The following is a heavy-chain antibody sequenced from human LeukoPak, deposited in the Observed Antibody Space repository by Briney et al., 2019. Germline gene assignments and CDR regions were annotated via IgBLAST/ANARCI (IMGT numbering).Heavy chain of an antibody. Sequence: PGGSLRLSCAASGFSFSSYTMNWVRQAPGKGLEWVSGISWNSGSIGYADSVKGRFTISRDNAKNSLYLQMNSLRAEDTALYYCAKSAVGGYSGYGPSFDYWGQGTLVTVSS. CDR2: ISWNSGSI. J-gene: IGHJ4*02. CDR1: GFSFSSYT. V-gene: IGHV3-9*01. D-gene: IGHD5-12*01. CDR3: AKSAVGGYSGYGPSFDY.